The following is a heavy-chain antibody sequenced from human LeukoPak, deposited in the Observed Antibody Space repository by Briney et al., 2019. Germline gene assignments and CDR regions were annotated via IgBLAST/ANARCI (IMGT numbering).Heavy chain of an antibody. D-gene: IGHD3-22*01. Sequence: PGRSRRLSCSASGFTFDDYAMHWVRQAPGKGQEWVSGISWNSGSIGYADSVKGRFTISRDNAKNSLYLQTNSLRPEDMALYYCAKTSLKYFYDSNNNPSYYFDYWGQGTLVTVSS. CDR3: AKTSLKYFYDSNNNPSYYFDY. V-gene: IGHV3-9*03. CDR1: GFTFDDYA. J-gene: IGHJ4*02. CDR2: ISWNSGSI.